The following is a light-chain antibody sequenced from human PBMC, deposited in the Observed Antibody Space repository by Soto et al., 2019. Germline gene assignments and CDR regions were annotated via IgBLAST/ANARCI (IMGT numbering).Light chain of an antibody. CDR3: QQYGASPFT. J-gene: IGKJ3*01. V-gene: IGKV3-20*01. Sequence: VLTQSPATLSLSPGDRATLSCRASRHVYINALGWYQQKPGRTPTLLIYGASTRATDIPDRFSATGSGTDFSLTISGVEPEDSAVYYCQQYGASPFTFGPGT. CDR2: GAS. CDR1: RHVYINA.